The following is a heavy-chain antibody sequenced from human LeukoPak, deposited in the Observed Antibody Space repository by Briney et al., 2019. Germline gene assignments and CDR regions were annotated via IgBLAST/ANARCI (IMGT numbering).Heavy chain of an antibody. CDR2: INPSRGST. Sequence: ASVTVSCMASGYTFTSYYMHWVRQAPGQGLEWMGIINPSRGSTSYAQKFQGRVTMTRDTSTSTVYMELSSLRSEDTAVYYCARVPSYCSSTSCYARIGAFDIWGQGTMVSVSS. D-gene: IGHD2-2*01. J-gene: IGHJ3*02. CDR1: GYTFTSYY. V-gene: IGHV1-46*01. CDR3: ARVPSYCSSTSCYARIGAFDI.